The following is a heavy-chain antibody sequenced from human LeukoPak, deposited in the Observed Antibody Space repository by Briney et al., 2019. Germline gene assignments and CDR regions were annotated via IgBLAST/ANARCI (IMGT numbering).Heavy chain of an antibody. CDR3: ARDAPFAYSSGPVDY. Sequence: GGSLRLSCAASGFTFSSYSMNWVRQAPGKGLEWVSYISSSSSTIYYADSVKGRFTISRDNAKNSLYLQMNSLRAEDTAVYYCARDAPFAYSSGPVDYWGQGTLVTVSS. D-gene: IGHD6-19*01. J-gene: IGHJ4*02. CDR1: GFTFSSYS. V-gene: IGHV3-48*04. CDR2: ISSSSSTI.